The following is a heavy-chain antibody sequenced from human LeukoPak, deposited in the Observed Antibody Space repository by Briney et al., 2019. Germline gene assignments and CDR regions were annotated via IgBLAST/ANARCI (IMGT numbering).Heavy chain of an antibody. J-gene: IGHJ4*02. Sequence: GASVTVSCKASGGTFSSYAISWVRQAPGQRLEWMGGIIPIFGTANYAQKFQGRVTITADESTSTAYMELSSLRSEDTAVYYCARGSSPYYDILTGYPFDYWGQGTLVTVSS. V-gene: IGHV1-69*13. CDR1: GGTFSSYA. D-gene: IGHD3-9*01. CDR2: IIPIFGTA. CDR3: ARGSSPYYDILTGYPFDY.